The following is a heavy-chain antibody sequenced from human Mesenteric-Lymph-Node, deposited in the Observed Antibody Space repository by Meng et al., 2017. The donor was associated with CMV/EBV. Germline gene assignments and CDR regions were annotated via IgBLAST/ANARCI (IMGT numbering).Heavy chain of an antibody. CDR3: ATFPGGVDMATIRGLGAFDI. D-gene: IGHD5-24*01. J-gene: IGHJ3*02. V-gene: IGHV3-7*01. Sequence: GGSLRLSCAASGFTFSSYWMSWVRQAPGKGLEWVANIKQDGSEKYYVDSVKGRFTISRGNAKNSLYLQMNSLRAEDTAVYYCATFPGGVDMATIRGLGAFDIWGQGTMVTVSS. CDR1: GFTFSSYW. CDR2: IKQDGSEK.